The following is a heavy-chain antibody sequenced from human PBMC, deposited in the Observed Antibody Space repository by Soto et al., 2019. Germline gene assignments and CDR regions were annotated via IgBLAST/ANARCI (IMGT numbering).Heavy chain of an antibody. CDR2: SSKSGTFT. CDR3: ARSGDNYNVLDY. CDR1: GFSISDHY. J-gene: IGHJ4*02. D-gene: IGHD3-10*02. Sequence: QVQLVESGGGLVKPGGSLRLTCAASGFSISDHYMSWIRQAPGKGLEWVSYSSKSGTFTKYAYYVKGRFSISRDNAKNSLYLEINSLRGEDTAIYYCARSGDNYNVLDYWGQGTPVTVSS. V-gene: IGHV3-11*05.